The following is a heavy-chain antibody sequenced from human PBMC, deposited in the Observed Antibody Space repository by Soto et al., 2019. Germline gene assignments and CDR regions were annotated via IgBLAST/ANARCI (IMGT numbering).Heavy chain of an antibody. D-gene: IGHD3-3*01. CDR2: VTGSGGDI. Sequence: GVLRLSCASSVFSFSRYAMMWVRQAPGKGQEWVAGVTGSGGDIRYADSVKGRFTISKDNPKNTLYLQMNSLRAEDTAIYYCEKHAVYNDGLWSVANWGQGTLATVYS. CDR3: EKHAVYNDGLWSVAN. CDR1: VFSFSRYA. J-gene: IGHJ4*02. V-gene: IGHV3-23*01.